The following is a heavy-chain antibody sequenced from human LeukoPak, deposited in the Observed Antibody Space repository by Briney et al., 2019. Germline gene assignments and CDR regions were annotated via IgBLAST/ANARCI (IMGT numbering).Heavy chain of an antibody. CDR1: GFTFTGHS. Sequence: GRSLRLSCVASGFTFTGHSMHWVRQAPGKGLEWVAVVANDEKTIFYADSLKGRFTVSRDNSKNMVYLQMNSLRDEDTAVYYCAREKQSGGTPFDYWGQGSLVTVSS. CDR3: AREKQSGGTPFDY. D-gene: IGHD1-26*01. CDR2: VANDEKTI. J-gene: IGHJ4*02. V-gene: IGHV3-30*04.